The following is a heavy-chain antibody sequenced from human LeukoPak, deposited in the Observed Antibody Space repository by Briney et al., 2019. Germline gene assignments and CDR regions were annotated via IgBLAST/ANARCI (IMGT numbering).Heavy chain of an antibody. CDR1: GYTFTGYY. D-gene: IGHD3-22*01. CDR3: ARSKSYYDSSGYDY. Sequence: ASVKVSCKASGYTFTGYYMHWVRQAPGQGLEWMGRINPNSGGTNYAQKFQGSVTMTRDTSISTAYMELSRLRSDDTAVYYCARSKSYYDSSGYDYWGQGTLVTVSS. CDR2: INPNSGGT. J-gene: IGHJ4*02. V-gene: IGHV1-2*06.